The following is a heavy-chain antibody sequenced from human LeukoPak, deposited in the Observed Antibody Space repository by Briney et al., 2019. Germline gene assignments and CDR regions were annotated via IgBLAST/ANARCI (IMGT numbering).Heavy chain of an antibody. V-gene: IGHV3-23*01. CDR3: AKEGYDSSGYYYYYYYYMDV. CDR2: ISGSGGST. Sequence: PGGSLRLSCAASGFMFSNSDMGWVRQAPGKGLEWVSAISGSGGSTYYADSVKGRFTISRDNSKNTLYLQMNSLRAEDTAVYYCAKEGYDSSGYYYYYYYYMDVWGKGTTVTVSS. D-gene: IGHD3-22*01. CDR1: GFMFSNSD. J-gene: IGHJ6*03.